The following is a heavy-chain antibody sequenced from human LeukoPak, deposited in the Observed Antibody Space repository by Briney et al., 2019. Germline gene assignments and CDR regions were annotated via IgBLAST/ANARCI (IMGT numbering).Heavy chain of an antibody. CDR3: ARGRRWGPGRYFDL. CDR2: IYYSGST. CDR1: GGSISSGGYY. J-gene: IGHJ2*01. D-gene: IGHD4-23*01. Sequence: PSQTLSLTCTVSGGSISSGGYYWSWTRQHPGKGREWIGYIYYSGSTYYNPSLKSRVTISVDTSKDQFSLKLSSVTAADTAVYYCARGRRWGPGRYFDLWGRGTLVTVSS. V-gene: IGHV4-31*03.